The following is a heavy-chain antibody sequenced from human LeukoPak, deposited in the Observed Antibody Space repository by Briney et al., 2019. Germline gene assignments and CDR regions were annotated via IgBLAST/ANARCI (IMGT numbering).Heavy chain of an antibody. Sequence: PSETLSLTCTVSGGSISSGGYYWSWIRQHPGKGLEWIGYIYYSGSTYYNPSLKSRVTISVDTSKNQFSLKLSSVTAADTAVYYCARGSSVNAFDIWGQGTMVTVSS. V-gene: IGHV4-31*03. CDR2: IYYSGST. CDR3: ARGSSVNAFDI. D-gene: IGHD3-22*01. J-gene: IGHJ3*02. CDR1: GGSISSGGYY.